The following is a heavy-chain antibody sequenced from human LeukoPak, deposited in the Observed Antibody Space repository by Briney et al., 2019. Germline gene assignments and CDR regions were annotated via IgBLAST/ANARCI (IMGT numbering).Heavy chain of an antibody. CDR3: ARRSGLVGAAGSFDY. CDR1: GGSISSYY. J-gene: IGHJ4*02. CDR2: IYTSGST. D-gene: IGHD1-26*01. Sequence: KPSETLSLTCTVSGGSISSYYWCWIRQPPGKGLEWIGYIYTSGSTNYNPSLKSRVTISVDTSKNQFSLKLSSVTAADTAVYYCARRSGLVGAAGSFDYWGQGTLVTVSS. V-gene: IGHV4-4*09.